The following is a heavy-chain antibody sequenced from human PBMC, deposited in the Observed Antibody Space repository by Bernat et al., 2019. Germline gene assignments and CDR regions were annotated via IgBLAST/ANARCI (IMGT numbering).Heavy chain of an antibody. CDR3: ARDDGDIVGDY. CDR1: GGSISSSY. Sequence: QVQLQESGPGLVKPSETLSLTCTVSGGSISSSYCSWIRQPPGKGLEWIGHIYYSGSTNYNPSLKSRVTISVDTSKNQFSLKLSSVTAADTAVYYCARDDGDIVGDYWGQGTLVTVSS. V-gene: IGHV4-59*01. CDR2: IYYSGST. J-gene: IGHJ4*02. D-gene: IGHD3-10*01.